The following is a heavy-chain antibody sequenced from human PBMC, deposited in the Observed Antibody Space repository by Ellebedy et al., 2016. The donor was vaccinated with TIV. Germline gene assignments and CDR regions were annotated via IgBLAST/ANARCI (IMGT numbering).Heavy chain of an antibody. J-gene: IGHJ3*02. V-gene: IGHV3-33*06. Sequence: GESLKISCAASGFTFTTYGMDWVRQAPGKGLEWVAAIWYDGSNEYYADSVKGRFTISRNNSKNMLYLQMDSLRAEDTAIYYCAKDQVGGDGRWVFDIWGQGTMVTVSS. CDR3: AKDQVGGDGRWVFDI. D-gene: IGHD3-16*01. CDR2: IWYDGSNE. CDR1: GFTFTTYG.